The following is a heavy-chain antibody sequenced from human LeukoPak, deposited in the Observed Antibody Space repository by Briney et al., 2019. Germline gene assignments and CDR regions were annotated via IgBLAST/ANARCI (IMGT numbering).Heavy chain of an antibody. CDR3: ARRSGYYGSGSYSDYYGMDV. CDR1: GGSISSSSYY. Sequence: PSETLSLTCTVSGGSISSSSYYWGWIRQPPGKGLGWIGSIYYSGSTYYNPSLKSRVTISVDTSKNQFSLKLSSVTAADTAVYYCARRSGYYGSGSYSDYYGMDVWGQGTTVTVSS. D-gene: IGHD3-10*01. CDR2: IYYSGST. J-gene: IGHJ6*02. V-gene: IGHV4-39*01.